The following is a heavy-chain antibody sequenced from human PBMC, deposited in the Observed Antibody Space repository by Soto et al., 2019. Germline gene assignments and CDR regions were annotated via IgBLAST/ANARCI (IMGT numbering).Heavy chain of an antibody. CDR1: GFTFSSYS. CDR2: ISSSSSYI. D-gene: IGHD2-2*01. J-gene: IGHJ6*02. Sequence: SLRLSCAASGFTFSSYSMNWVRQAPGKGLEWVSSISSSSSYIYYADSVKGRFAISRDNAKNSLYLQMNSLRAEDTAVYYCARESQLPRGMDVWGQGTTVTVSS. CDR3: ARESQLPRGMDV. V-gene: IGHV3-21*01.